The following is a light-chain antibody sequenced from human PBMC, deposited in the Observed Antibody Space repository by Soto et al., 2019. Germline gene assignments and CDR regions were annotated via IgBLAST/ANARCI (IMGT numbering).Light chain of an antibody. V-gene: IGLV2-14*01. CDR1: SSDIGSHDY. J-gene: IGLJ1*01. Sequence: QSAPTQPASVSGSPGQSITISCTGTSSDIGSHDYVSWYQHHPGKAPKLIIYEVTNRPSGVSNRFSGSKSGNTASLTISGLQPEDEAHYYCSSHTSDNRSYVFGTGTKLTVL. CDR2: EVT. CDR3: SSHTSDNRSYV.